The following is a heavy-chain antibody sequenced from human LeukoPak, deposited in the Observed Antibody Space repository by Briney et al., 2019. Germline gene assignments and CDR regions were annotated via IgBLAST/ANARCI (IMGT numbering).Heavy chain of an antibody. D-gene: IGHD6-19*01. CDR1: GFTFNNYC. Sequence: GESLRLSCAASGFTFNNYCMSWVRQAPGKGLEWVGNINEDGSVKYYVDSVKGRFTISRDNAKNSLYLQMNSLRAEDTAVYYCARDKTEQWLVLEAFDIWGQGTVVTVSS. J-gene: IGHJ3*02. CDR3: ARDKTEQWLVLEAFDI. V-gene: IGHV3-7*05. CDR2: INEDGSVK.